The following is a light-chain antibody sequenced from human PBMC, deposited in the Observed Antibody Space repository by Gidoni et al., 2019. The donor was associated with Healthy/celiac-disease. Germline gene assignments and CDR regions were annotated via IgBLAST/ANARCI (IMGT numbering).Light chain of an antibody. Sequence: VIWMTQSPSLLSASTGDRVTISSRMSQGISSYLALYHQKPGKDPELLIYAASTVQSGVPSRCSGSGSGTDFTLTISCLQSEDFATYYCQQYYSFPYTFXQXTKLXIK. CDR2: AAS. CDR3: QQYYSFPYT. CDR1: QGISSY. J-gene: IGKJ2*01. V-gene: IGKV1D-8*03.